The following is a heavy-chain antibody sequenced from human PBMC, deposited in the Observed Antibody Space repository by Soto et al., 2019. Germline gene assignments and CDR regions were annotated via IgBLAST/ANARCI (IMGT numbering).Heavy chain of an antibody. Sequence: SETLSLTCTVSGDSISRYYWSWIRQPPGKGLEWVGYIFYNGNTKYNPSLKSRVTISVDTSKNQFSLKLNSVTAADTAVYYCARGLRFYYYFDLXGRGTLVTVSS. CDR1: GDSISRYY. D-gene: IGHD3-3*01. V-gene: IGHV4-59*08. CDR2: IFYNGNT. CDR3: ARGLRFYYYFDL. J-gene: IGHJ2*01.